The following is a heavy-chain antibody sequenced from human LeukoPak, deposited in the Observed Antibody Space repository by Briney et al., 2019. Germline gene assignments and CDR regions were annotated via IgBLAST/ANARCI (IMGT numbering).Heavy chain of an antibody. CDR1: GGSISSNSYY. CDR2: IYYSGSS. CDR3: ARHRSGWLQSSFDY. V-gene: IGHV4-39*01. D-gene: IGHD5-24*01. J-gene: IGHJ4*02. Sequence: SETLSLTCAVSGGSISSNSYYWGWIRQPPGKGLEWIGSIYYSGSSFDNPALKSRVTISVDTSKNQFSLKLSSVTAADTAVYYCARHRSGWLQSSFDYWGQGTLVTVSS.